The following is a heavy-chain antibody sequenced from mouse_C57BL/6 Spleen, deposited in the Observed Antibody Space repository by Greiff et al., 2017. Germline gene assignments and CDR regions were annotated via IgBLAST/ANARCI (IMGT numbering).Heavy chain of an antibody. J-gene: IGHJ2*01. CDR3: ARQGNFFDY. D-gene: IGHD2-14*01. CDR2: ISGGGGNT. V-gene: IGHV5-9*01. Sequence: EVKVEESGGGLVKPGGSLKLSCAASGFTFSSYTMSWVRQTPEKRLEWVATISGGGGNTYYPDSVKGRFTISRDNAKNTLYLQMSSLRSEDTALYYCARQGNFFDYWGQGTTLTVSS. CDR1: GFTFSSYT.